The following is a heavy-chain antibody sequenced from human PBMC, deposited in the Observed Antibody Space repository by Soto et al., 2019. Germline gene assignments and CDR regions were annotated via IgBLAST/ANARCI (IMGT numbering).Heavy chain of an antibody. D-gene: IGHD3-22*01. Sequence: PGGSLRLSCAASGFTFTNAWMNWVRQAPGKGLEWVGRIKSSSDGGTIDYAAPVKDRFAISRDDSKNTLYLQMNSLKTEDTAVYYCTTGTMIIVVRGNTDALDIWGQGTKVTVSS. V-gene: IGHV3-15*07. J-gene: IGHJ3*02. CDR2: IKSSSDGGTI. CDR1: GFTFTNAW. CDR3: TTGTMIIVVRGNTDALDI.